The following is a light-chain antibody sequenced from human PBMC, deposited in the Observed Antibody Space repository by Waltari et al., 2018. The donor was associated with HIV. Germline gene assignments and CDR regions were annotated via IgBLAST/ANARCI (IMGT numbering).Light chain of an antibody. Sequence: EIVLTQSPGTLSLSPGERATLSWRASQSVSSSYLAWYQQKPGQAPRLFIYGASSRATGIPDRFSGSGSGTDFTLTISRLEPEDFAVYYCQHYDSTPQITFGQGTRLEIK. CDR2: GAS. CDR1: QSVSSSY. CDR3: QHYDSTPQIT. V-gene: IGKV3-20*01. J-gene: IGKJ5*01.